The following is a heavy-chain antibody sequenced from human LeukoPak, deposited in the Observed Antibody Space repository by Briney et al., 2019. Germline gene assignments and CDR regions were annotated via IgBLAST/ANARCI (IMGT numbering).Heavy chain of an antibody. CDR3: AKNPYYDFWSGYTDY. CDR2: ISSSSGHI. CDR1: GFTFSSYS. Sequence: GGSLRLSCAASGFTFSSYSMNWVRQAPGKGLEWVSYISSSSGHIYYADSVKGRFTISRDNAKNSLYLQMNNLTVEDTAVYYCAKNPYYDFWSGYTDYWGQGTLVTVSS. V-gene: IGHV3-21*01. D-gene: IGHD3-3*01. J-gene: IGHJ4*02.